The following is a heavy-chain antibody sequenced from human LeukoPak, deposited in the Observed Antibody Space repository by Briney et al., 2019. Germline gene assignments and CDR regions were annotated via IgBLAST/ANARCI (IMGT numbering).Heavy chain of an antibody. CDR3: ARDLGYSGFDWAP. J-gene: IGHJ5*02. Sequence: PSETLSLTCSVSGYSISSGYYWGWIRQPPGKRLEWVGSISSSGNTYYNPTLKSRVTISVDTSKNQFSLNLTSVTAADAAVYYCARDLGYSGFDWAPWGQGTLVTASS. CDR2: ISSSGNT. D-gene: IGHD5-12*01. V-gene: IGHV4-38-2*02. CDR1: GYSISSGYY.